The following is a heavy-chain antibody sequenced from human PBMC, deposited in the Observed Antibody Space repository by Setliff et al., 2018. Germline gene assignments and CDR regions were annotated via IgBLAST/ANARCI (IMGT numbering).Heavy chain of an antibody. CDR2: IYHNGNT. J-gene: IGHJ6*02. D-gene: IGHD5-18*01. V-gene: IGHV4-59*01. CDR3: VRDRTAYSYGLDV. CDR1: GGSISPYF. Sequence: SETLSLTCTVTGGSISPYFWSWIRQPPGKGLEWIGYIYHNGNTNFNPSLKTRVTMSVDTSKNQFALNLRSVTAADTAVYYCVRDRTAYSYGLDVWGQGTTVTVS.